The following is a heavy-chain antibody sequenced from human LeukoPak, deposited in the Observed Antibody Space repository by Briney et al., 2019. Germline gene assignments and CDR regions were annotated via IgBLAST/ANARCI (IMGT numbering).Heavy chain of an antibody. J-gene: IGHJ4*02. CDR3: ARLPSGRGYYSTIPYRDY. CDR1: GGSISSSSYY. CDR2: IHYSGST. Sequence: NPSETLSLTCTVSGGSISSSSYYWGWIRQPPGKGLEWIGSIHYSGSTNYNPSLKSRVTISVDTSKNQFSLKLSSVTAADTAVYYCARLPSGRGYYSTIPYRDYWGQGTLVTVSS. V-gene: IGHV4-39*07. D-gene: IGHD3-22*01.